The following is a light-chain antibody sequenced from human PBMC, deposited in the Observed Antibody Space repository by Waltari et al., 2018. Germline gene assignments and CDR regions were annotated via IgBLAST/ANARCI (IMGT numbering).Light chain of an antibody. V-gene: IGLV3-1*01. CDR3: QAWDSSTVV. Sequence: SYELTQPPSVSVSPGQTASITCSGDKLGDKYACWYQQKPGQSPVLVSDQDSKRPSGVPELFAGSNSGNTATLTISGTQAMDEADYYCQAWDSSTVVFGGGTKLTVL. J-gene: IGLJ2*01. CDR1: KLGDKY. CDR2: QDS.